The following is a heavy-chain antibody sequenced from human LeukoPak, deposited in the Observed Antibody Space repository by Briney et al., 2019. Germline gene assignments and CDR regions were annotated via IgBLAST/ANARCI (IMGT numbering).Heavy chain of an antibody. CDR1: GYSFTSYW. CDR2: IYPGDSDT. D-gene: IGHD3-22*01. J-gene: IGHJ5*02. V-gene: IGHV5-51*01. Sequence: GESLKISCKGSGYSFTSYWIGWVRQMPGKGLEWMGIIYPGDSDTRYSPSFQGQVTISADKSISTAYPQRSSLKASDTAMYYCARHGERGYYDSSGYNWFDPWGQGTLVTVSS. CDR3: ARHGERGYYDSSGYNWFDP.